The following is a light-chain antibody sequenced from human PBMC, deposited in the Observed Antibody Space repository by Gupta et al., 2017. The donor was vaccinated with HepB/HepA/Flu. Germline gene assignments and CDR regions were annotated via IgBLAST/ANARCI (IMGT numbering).Light chain of an antibody. CDR1: RSNIGAGYV. V-gene: IGLV1-40*01. CDR3: QSYDSSLRVV. CDR2: GNS. J-gene: IGLJ2*01. Sequence: QSVLTQPPSVSGDAGQRVTSYCHGSRSNIGAGYVVHWYQQLPGTAPKLLIYGNSNRPSGVPDRFSCSKSGTSASLAITVLQAEDEADYYCQSYDSSLRVVFGGGTKLTVL.